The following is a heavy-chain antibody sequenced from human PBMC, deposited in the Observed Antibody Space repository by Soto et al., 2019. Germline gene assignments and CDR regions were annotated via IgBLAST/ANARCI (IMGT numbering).Heavy chain of an antibody. CDR3: ATGTTVTTFEYYYGMDV. CDR2: MNPNSGNT. Sequence: GPSVKVSCKSSGYTFTSYDINWVRQATVQVLEWMGWMNPNSGNTGYAQKFQGRVTMTRNTSISTAYMELSSLRSEDTAVYYCATGTTVTTFEYYYGMDVWGQGTTVTVSS. CDR1: GYTFTSYD. J-gene: IGHJ6*02. D-gene: IGHD4-17*01. V-gene: IGHV1-8*01.